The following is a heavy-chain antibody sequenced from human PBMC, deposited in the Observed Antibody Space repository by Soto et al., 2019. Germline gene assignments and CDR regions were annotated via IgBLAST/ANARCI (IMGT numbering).Heavy chain of an antibody. CDR3: ARRTYYDFWSGYLGTHYYYGMDV. D-gene: IGHD3-3*01. CDR2: MNPNSGNT. Sequence: GASVKVSCKASGYTFTSYDINWVRQATGQGLEWMGWMNPNSGNTGYAQKFQGRVTMTRNTSISTAYMELSSLRSEDTAVYYCARRTYYDFWSGYLGTHYYYGMDVWGQGTTVTVS. CDR1: GYTFTSYD. J-gene: IGHJ6*02. V-gene: IGHV1-8*01.